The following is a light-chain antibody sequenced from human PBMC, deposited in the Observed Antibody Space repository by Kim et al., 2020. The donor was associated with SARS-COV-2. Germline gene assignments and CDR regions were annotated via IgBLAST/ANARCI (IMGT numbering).Light chain of an antibody. Sequence: SLGDRVTISWRASRPIDVYLAWYQQKPGKAPKLFIYGASRLQGGVPSRFSGSGSETEFTLTITNLQPDDFATYYCQHYKSYSTVTFGGGTKVDIK. CDR2: GAS. J-gene: IGKJ4*01. V-gene: IGKV1-5*01. CDR1: RPIDVY. CDR3: QHYKSYSTVT.